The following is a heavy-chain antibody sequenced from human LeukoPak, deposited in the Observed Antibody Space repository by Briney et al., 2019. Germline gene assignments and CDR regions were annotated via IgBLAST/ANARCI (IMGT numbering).Heavy chain of an antibody. V-gene: IGHV4-4*07. CDR2: MYNSDSP. CDR1: GASISSYY. Sequence: SETLSLTCTVSGASISSYYWTWIRQPAGKGLEWIGRMYNSDSPNYNPSLKSRVTMSVDTSKNQVSLRLTSVTAADTAVYYCARESAVAGITALDYWAQGTLATVSS. D-gene: IGHD6-19*01. J-gene: IGHJ4*02. CDR3: ARESAVAGITALDY.